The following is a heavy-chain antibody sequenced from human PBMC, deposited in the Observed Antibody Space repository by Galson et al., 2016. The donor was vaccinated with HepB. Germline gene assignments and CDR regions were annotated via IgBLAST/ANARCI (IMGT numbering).Heavy chain of an antibody. D-gene: IGHD2-2*01. CDR2: IKEDGSDK. J-gene: IGHJ4*02. CDR1: GFAFKNYW. CDR3: ARGCGRPSCPHYFDH. Sequence: SLRLSCAASGFAFKNYWKTWFGQAPGRGLEWVANIKEDGSDKHYVDSVRGRFTISRDNADNSLYLQMNNLRGEDAAVYYCARGCGRPSCPHYFDHWGQGTLVTVSS. V-gene: IGHV3-7*04.